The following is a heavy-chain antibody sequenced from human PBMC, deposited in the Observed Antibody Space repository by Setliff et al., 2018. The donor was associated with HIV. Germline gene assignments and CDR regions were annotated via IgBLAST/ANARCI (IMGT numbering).Heavy chain of an antibody. CDR3: ARGLDVWGTYRYRNYFDY. CDR2: INHSGGI. J-gene: IGHJ4*02. Sequence: SETLSLTCAVYGGSFNGFYWSWIRQPPGKGLEWIGEINHSGGINYNSSLKSRVTISVDTSKNQFSLNLTSVTAADTAIYYCARGLDVWGTYRYRNYFDYWGQGTLVTVSS. D-gene: IGHD3-16*02. CDR1: GGSFNGFY. V-gene: IGHV4-34*01.